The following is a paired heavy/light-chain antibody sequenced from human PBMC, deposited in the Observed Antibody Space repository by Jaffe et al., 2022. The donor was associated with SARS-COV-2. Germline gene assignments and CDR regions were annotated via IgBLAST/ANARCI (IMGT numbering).Light chain of an antibody. CDR3: QQYGYSPRLT. CDR2: GAS. J-gene: IGKJ2*01. CDR1: QSVSSNY. V-gene: IGKV3-20*01. Sequence: ETVLTQSPGTLSLSPGEGATLYCRASQSVSSNYLAWYQHKPGQAPRLLIYGASNRATGVPDRFSGSGSGTDFALTISRLEPEDFAVYYCQQYGYSPRLTFGQGTKLEIK.
Heavy chain of an antibody. D-gene: IGHD3-10*01. CDR3: ANWAGIDSGSGNFLGPLDH. J-gene: IGHJ4*02. CDR2: ISSSSRII. Sequence: EVQLVESGGGLVQPGGSLRLSCAVSGFTFSSYSMNWVRRAPGKGLEWVSYISSSSRIIYYADSVKGRFTISRDNGKNSLYLQMNSLRAEDTAVYYCANWAGIDSGSGNFLGPLDHWGQGILVTVSS. CDR1: GFTFSSYS. V-gene: IGHV3-48*04.